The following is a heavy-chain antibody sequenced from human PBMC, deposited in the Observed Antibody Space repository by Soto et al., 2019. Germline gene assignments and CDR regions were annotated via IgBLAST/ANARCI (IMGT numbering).Heavy chain of an antibody. CDR2: ISSDGHHQ. J-gene: IGHJ4*02. CDR3: SRGTYYPQSSGLHADY. V-gene: IGHV3-30*03. Sequence: GGSLRLSCATSGFSFNDYAMYWVRQAPGQGLEWVAIISSDGHHQFYLDNLRGRFTVSRDNSKNTLYLQMNSLRPEDTAVYYCSRGTYYPQSSGLHADYWGPGTVVTV. D-gene: IGHD3-22*01. CDR1: GFSFNDYA.